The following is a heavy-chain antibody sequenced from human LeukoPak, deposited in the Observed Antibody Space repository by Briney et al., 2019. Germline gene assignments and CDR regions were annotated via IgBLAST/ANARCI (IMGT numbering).Heavy chain of an antibody. CDR3: ARGRAAAGPEWFDY. CDR2: ISAYNGNT. CDR1: GYTFTSYG. J-gene: IGHJ4*02. D-gene: IGHD6-13*01. Sequence: ASVKVSCKASGYTFTSYGISWVRQAPGQGLEWMGWISAYNGNTNYAQKLQGRVTMTTDTSTSTAYMELRSLRSDDTAVYYSARGRAAAGPEWFDYWGQGTLVTVSS. V-gene: IGHV1-18*01.